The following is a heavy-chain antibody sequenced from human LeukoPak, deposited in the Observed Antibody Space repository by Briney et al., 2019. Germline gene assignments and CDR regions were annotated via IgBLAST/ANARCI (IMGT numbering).Heavy chain of an antibody. CDR1: GYTFTAYY. CDR2: INPHSGGT. D-gene: IGHD2-2*01. CDR3: AREIPCSSSSCLDY. Sequence: ASVKVSCKASGYTFTAYYMHWVRQAPGQGLEWMGWINPHSGGTNFAQKLQGRVTMTRDTSITTAHMELSRLTSDDTAMYYCAREIPCSSSSCLDYWGQGTLVTVSS. J-gene: IGHJ4*02. V-gene: IGHV1-2*02.